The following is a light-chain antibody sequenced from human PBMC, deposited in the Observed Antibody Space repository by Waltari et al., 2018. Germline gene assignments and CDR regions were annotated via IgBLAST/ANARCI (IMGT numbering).Light chain of an antibody. CDR1: QGISNF. J-gene: IGKJ2*01. CDR3: QQSYSFPCA. CDR2: TAS. Sequence: DIQMTQSPSSLSASVGDRVTVTCRASQGISNFLNWYQQKPGKAPKLLIYTASTLQSGVPSRFSGDGSGTEFTLTISSLQPEDFATYYCQQSYSFPCAFGQGTKLEIK. V-gene: IGKV1-39*01.